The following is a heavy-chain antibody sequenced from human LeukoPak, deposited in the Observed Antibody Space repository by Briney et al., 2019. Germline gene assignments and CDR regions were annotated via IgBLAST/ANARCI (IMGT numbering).Heavy chain of an antibody. CDR3: AGRNGMVRVVILDY. D-gene: IGHD3-10*01. J-gene: IGHJ4*02. CDR2: INHSGST. Sequence: SETLSLTCAVYGGSFSGYYWSWIRQPPGKGLEWIGEINHSGSTNYNPSLKSRVTISVDTSKNQFSLKLSSVTAADTAVYYCAGRNGMVRVVILDYWGQGTLVTVSS. V-gene: IGHV4-34*01. CDR1: GGSFSGYY.